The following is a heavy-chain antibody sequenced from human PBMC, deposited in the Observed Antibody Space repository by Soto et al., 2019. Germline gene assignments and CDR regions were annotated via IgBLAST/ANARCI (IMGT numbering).Heavy chain of an antibody. V-gene: IGHV4-39*01. D-gene: IGHD2-2*01. J-gene: IGHJ4*02. Sequence: QLQLQESGPGLVKPSETLSLTCTVSGGSISSSSYYWGWIRQPPGKGLEWIGSIYYSGSTYYNPSLKSRVTISVDTSKNQFSLKLSSVTAADTAVYYCASLPSTYYFDYWGQGTLVTVSS. CDR3: ASLPSTYYFDY. CDR2: IYYSGST. CDR1: GGSISSSSYY.